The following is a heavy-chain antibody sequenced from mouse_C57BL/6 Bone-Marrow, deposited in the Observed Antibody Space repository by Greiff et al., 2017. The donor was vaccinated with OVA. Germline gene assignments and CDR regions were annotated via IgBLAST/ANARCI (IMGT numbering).Heavy chain of an antibody. D-gene: IGHD2-14*01. CDR1: GYTFTDYN. CDR3: ARWDRRRSYYREMDY. Sequence: EVKLVESGPELAKPGASVKIPCKASGYTFTDYNMDWVKQSHGKSLEWIGDINPNNGGTIYNQKFKGKATLTVDKSSSTAYMELRSLTSEDTAVYYCARWDRRRSYYREMDYWGQGTSVTVSS. CDR2: INPNNGGT. J-gene: IGHJ4*01. V-gene: IGHV1-18*01.